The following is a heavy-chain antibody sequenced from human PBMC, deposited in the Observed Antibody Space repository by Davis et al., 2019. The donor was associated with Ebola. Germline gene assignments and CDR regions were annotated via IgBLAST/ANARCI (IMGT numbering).Heavy chain of an antibody. Sequence: GESLKISCAASGFTFSDYYMSWIRQAPGKGLEWVSYISSSGSIIYYADSVKGRFTISRDNTKNSLYLQMNSLRVEDTAVYYCARDHKGGGRHPWAFHIWGPGTMVTVSS. J-gene: IGHJ3*02. CDR2: ISSSGSII. CDR1: GFTFSDYY. D-gene: IGHD1-26*01. V-gene: IGHV3-11*04. CDR3: ARDHKGGGRHPWAFHI.